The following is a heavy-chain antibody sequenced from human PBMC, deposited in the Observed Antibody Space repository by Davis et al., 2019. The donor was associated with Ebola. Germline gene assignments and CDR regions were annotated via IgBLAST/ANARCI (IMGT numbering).Heavy chain of an antibody. D-gene: IGHD7-27*01. CDR2: MNPNSGNT. CDR1: GYTFTSYD. Sequence: AASVMVSCKASGYTFTSYDINWVRQATGQGLEWMGWMNPNSGNTGYAQKFQGRVTMTRNTSISTAYMELSSLRSEDTAVYYCARELGITYYYYGMDVWGQGTTVTVSS. J-gene: IGHJ6*02. V-gene: IGHV1-8*01. CDR3: ARELGITYYYYGMDV.